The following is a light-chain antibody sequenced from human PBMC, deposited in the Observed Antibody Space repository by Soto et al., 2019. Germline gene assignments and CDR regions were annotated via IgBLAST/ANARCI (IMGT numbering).Light chain of an antibody. CDR2: DVS. J-gene: IGLJ2*01. V-gene: IGLV2-11*01. Sequence: QSALTQPRSVSGSPGQSVTISCTGTSSDVGGYNYVSWYQHHPGKAPKPAIYDVSKRPSGVPDRFSGSKSGNTASLTISGLQAEDEADYYCCSYAGISSVIFGGGTQLTVL. CDR1: SSDVGGYNY. CDR3: CSYAGISSVI.